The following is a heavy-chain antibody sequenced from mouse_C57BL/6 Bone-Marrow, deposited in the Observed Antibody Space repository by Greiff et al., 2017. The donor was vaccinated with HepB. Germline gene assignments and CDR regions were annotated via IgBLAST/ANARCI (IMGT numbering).Heavy chain of an antibody. V-gene: IGHV5-4*01. CDR1: GFTFSSYA. CDR3: ARDRAYYSKGSWFAY. CDR2: ISDGGSYT. J-gene: IGHJ3*01. Sequence: EVKLVESGGGLVKPGGSLKLSCAASGFTFSSYAMSWVRQTPEKRLEWVATISDGGSYTYYPDNVKGRFTISRDNAKNNLYLQMRHLKSEDTAMYYCARDRAYYSKGSWFAYWGQGTLVTVSA. D-gene: IGHD2-5*01.